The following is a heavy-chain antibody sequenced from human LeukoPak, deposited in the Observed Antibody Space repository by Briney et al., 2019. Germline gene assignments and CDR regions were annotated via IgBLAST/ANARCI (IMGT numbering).Heavy chain of an antibody. Sequence: SETLSLTCTVSGDSISSGGYYWSWIRQHPGKGLEWIGYIYYSGSTYYNPSLKSRVTISIDASKNQFSLKLTSVTAADTAVYYCARAIVVVVTAPPYWYFDLWGRGTLVTVPS. V-gene: IGHV4-31*03. CDR1: GDSISSGGYY. D-gene: IGHD2-21*02. CDR2: IYYSGST. CDR3: ARAIVVVVTAPPYWYFDL. J-gene: IGHJ2*01.